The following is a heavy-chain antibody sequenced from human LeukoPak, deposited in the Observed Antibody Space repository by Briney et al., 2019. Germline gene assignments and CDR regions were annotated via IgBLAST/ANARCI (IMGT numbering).Heavy chain of an antibody. V-gene: IGHV4-59*01. CDR3: ARGVTAAGSS. J-gene: IGHJ5*02. CDR1: GDSITTYY. D-gene: IGHD6-13*01. Sequence: PSETLSLTCTVSGDSITTYYWSWIRQSPGKGLEWIGYINYIRSTNYNPPLKNRVTISADISKSQFSLRLRSVTAADTAVYFCARGVTAAGSSWGQGTLVTVSS. CDR2: INYIRST.